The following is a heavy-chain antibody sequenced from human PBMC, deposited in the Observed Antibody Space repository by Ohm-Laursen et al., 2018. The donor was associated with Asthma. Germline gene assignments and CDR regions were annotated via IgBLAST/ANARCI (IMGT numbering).Heavy chain of an antibody. D-gene: IGHD1-1*01. Sequence: SLRLSCAASGFTFSSYGMHWVRQAPGKGLEWVAVISYDGSNKYYADSVKGRFTISRDNSKNTLYLQMNSLRAEDTAVYYCARDRRTTGTTPVPRLGMDVWGQGTTVTASS. CDR1: GFTFSSYG. CDR2: ISYDGSNK. CDR3: ARDRRTTGTTPVPRLGMDV. V-gene: IGHV3-30*03. J-gene: IGHJ6*02.